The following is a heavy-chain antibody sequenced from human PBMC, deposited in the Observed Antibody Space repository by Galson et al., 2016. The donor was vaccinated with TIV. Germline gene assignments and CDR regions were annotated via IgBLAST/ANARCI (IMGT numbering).Heavy chain of an antibody. V-gene: IGHV1-8*02. Sequence: SVKVSCKASGYTFTGYDINWVRQATGQGLEWMGWMNPNSGNTGYAQKFRGRVTMTRNISVRTAYMELSSLRSEDTAGYYCARSGDYGDYWGQGTLVTVSS. J-gene: IGHJ4*02. D-gene: IGHD4-17*01. CDR1: GYTFTGYD. CDR2: MNPNSGNT. CDR3: ARSGDYGDY.